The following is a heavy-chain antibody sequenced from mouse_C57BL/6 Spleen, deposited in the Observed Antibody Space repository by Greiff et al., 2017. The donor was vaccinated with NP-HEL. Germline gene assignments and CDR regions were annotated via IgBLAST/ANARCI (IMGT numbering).Heavy chain of an antibody. CDR2: IYPGSGNT. V-gene: IGHV1-76*01. Sequence: QVHVKQSGAELVRPGASVKLSCKASGYTFTDYYINWVKQRPGQGLEWIARIYPGSGNTYYNEKFKGKATLTAEKSSSTAYMQLSSMTSEVSAVYFCATYYSNYWYFDVWGTGTTVTVSS. D-gene: IGHD2-5*01. CDR3: ATYYSNYWYFDV. CDR1: GYTFTDYY. J-gene: IGHJ1*03.